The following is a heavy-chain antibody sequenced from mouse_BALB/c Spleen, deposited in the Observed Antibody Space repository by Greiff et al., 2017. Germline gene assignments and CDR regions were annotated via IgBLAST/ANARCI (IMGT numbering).Heavy chain of an antibody. V-gene: IGHV1-69*02. J-gene: IGHJ2*01. CDR3: ARWAYYFDY. CDR1: GYTFTSYW. Sequence: QVQLKESGAELVKPGASVKLSCKASGYTFTSYWMHWVKQRPGQGLEWIGEIDPSDSYTNYNQKFKGKATLTVDKSSSTAYMQLSSLTSEDSAVYYCARWAYYFDYWGQGTTLTVSS. CDR2: IDPSDSYT.